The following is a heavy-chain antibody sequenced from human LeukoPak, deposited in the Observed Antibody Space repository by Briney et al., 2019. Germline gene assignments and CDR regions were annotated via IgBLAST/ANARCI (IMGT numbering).Heavy chain of an antibody. CDR3: ARSPTYDLWSGYYYFDP. D-gene: IGHD3-3*01. Sequence: PSETLSLTCTVSGGSINSYYWSWIRQPPGKGLEWIGYIYYSGSTNYNPSLRSRVTISVDTSKNQFSLKLSSVTAADTAVYYCARSPTYDLWSGYYYFDPWGQGTLVTVSS. CDR2: IYYSGST. CDR1: GGSINSYY. V-gene: IGHV4-59*01. J-gene: IGHJ5*02.